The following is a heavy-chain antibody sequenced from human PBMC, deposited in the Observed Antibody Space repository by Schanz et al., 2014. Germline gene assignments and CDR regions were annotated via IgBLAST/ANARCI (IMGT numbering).Heavy chain of an antibody. D-gene: IGHD6-6*01. V-gene: IGHV3-33*08. J-gene: IGHJ5*02. CDR2: IWYDGSNK. CDR3: ARGSSASLSRVWFDL. Sequence: QVQLVESGGGVVQPGRSLRLSCAASGIAFRSYAMSWVRQAPGKGLEWVASIWYDGSNKYYADSVKGRFTISRDNAKISLYLQMNSLRAEDTAFYHCARGSSASLSRVWFDLWGQGTLVTVSS. CDR1: GIAFRSYA.